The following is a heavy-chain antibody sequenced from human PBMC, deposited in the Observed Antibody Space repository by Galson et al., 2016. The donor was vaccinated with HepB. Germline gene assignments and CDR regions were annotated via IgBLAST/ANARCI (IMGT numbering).Heavy chain of an antibody. D-gene: IGHD4-17*01. CDR1: GFTVSRNC. CDR3: AARDYGDYPYFDF. Sequence: SLRLSCAASGFTVSRNCMSWVRQAPGKGLEWVSVIYGGGTIHYADSVKGRFTISRDSSRNTLYLQMNSLRAEDTALYYCAARDYGDYPYFDFWGQGTLVTVSP. V-gene: IGHV3-53*01. CDR2: IYGGGTI. J-gene: IGHJ4*02.